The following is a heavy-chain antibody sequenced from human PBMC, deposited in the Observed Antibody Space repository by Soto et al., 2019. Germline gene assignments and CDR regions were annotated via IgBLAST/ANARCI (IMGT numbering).Heavy chain of an antibody. Sequence: QVQLVESGGGVVQPGRSLRLSCAASGFTFSSYGMHWVRQAPGKGLEWVXVIWYDGSNKYYADSVKGRFTISRDNSKNTLYLQMNSLRAEDTAVYYCARDEGRIAXAGXRXXXXXYGMDVWGQGTTVTVSS. D-gene: IGHD6-13*01. CDR3: ARDEGRIAXAGXRXXXXXYGMDV. J-gene: IGHJ6*02. CDR1: GFTFSSYG. V-gene: IGHV3-33*01. CDR2: IWYDGSNK.